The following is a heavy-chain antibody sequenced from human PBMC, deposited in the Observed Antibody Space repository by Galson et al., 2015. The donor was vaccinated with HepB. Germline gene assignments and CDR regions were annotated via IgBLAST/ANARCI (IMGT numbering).Heavy chain of an antibody. CDR2: IPSDGSYK. J-gene: IGHJ4*02. V-gene: IGHV3-30*02. CDR3: AKRAAYYSGSGSYTDY. Sequence: SLRLSCAASGFTFSNYGMHWVRQAPGKGLEWVAFIPSDGSYKYYADSVKGRFTISRDNSRNTLYLQMNSLRADDTAVYYCAKRAAYYSGSGSYTDYWGQGTLVTVSS. CDR1: GFTFSNYG. D-gene: IGHD3-10*01.